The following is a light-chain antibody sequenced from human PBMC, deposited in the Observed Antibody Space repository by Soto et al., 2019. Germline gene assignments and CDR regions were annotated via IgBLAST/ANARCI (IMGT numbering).Light chain of an antibody. CDR1: QGIGND. CDR3: QQYNSYSWT. J-gene: IGKJ1*01. CDR2: KAS. V-gene: IGKV1-5*03. Sequence: IQLTQSPSSLSASLGDRVTISCRASQGIGNDLAWYQQKPGRAPKLLIYKASTLDSGVPARFSGSGSGTEFTLTISSLQPDDFATYYCQQYNSYSWTFGQGTKVDIK.